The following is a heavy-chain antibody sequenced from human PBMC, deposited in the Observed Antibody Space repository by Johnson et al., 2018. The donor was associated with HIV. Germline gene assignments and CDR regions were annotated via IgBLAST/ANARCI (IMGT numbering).Heavy chain of an antibody. Sequence: QVQLVESGGGVVQPGRSLRLSCAASGFTFSSYAMHWVRQAPGKGLEWVAFIRYDGSNKYYADSVKGRFTISRDNSKNTLYLQMNSLRAEDTAVYYCARSAGLLGRAFDIWGQGTMVTVSS. CDR3: ARSAGLLGRAFDI. V-gene: IGHV3-30*04. J-gene: IGHJ3*02. D-gene: IGHD2-15*01. CDR2: IRYDGSNK. CDR1: GFTFSSYA.